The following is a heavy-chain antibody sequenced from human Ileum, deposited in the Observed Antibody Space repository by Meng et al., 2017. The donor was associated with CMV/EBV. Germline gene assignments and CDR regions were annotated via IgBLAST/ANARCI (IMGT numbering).Heavy chain of an antibody. V-gene: IGHV3-30*02. CDR1: EFTFINHG. D-gene: IGHD2-21*01. CDR3: ARDQGFPLIVVVPPPPTPFDH. Sequence: GESLMISCAASEFTFINHGMHWVRQAPGKGLEGVAFIRHDGNKYYADSVKGRFTISRDNSKDTLSLQMNSLRTEDTAMYYCARDQGFPLIVVVPPPPTPFDHWGQGTLVTVSS. CDR2: IRHDGNK. J-gene: IGHJ4*02.